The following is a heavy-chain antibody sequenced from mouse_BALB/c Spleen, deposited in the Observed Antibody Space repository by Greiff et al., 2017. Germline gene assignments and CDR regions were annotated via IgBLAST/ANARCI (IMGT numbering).Heavy chain of an antibody. D-gene: IGHD1-1*01. Sequence: VKLQESGPGLVAPSQSLSITCTVSGFSLTSYGVHWVRQPPGKGLEWLGVIWAGGSTNYNSALMSRLSISKDNSKSQVFLKMNSLQTDDTAMYYCARVRGSRYAMDYWGQGTSVTVSS. V-gene: IGHV2-9*02. CDR3: ARVRGSRYAMDY. CDR1: GFSLTSYG. CDR2: IWAGGST. J-gene: IGHJ4*01.